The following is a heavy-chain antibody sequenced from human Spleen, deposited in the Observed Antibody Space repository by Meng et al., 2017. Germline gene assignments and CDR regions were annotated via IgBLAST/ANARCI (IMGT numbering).Heavy chain of an antibody. CDR1: GGSISTSGYY. J-gene: IGHJ5*02. Sequence: QPQLQESGPGLVKPSEALSLTFSVSGGSISTSGYYWGWIRQPPGKGLEWIGSIGHSGTTYYTPSLRRRVTVSIDTSKNQFSLEVTSVTAADTAVYYCVRSSGWVRTGFDHWGQGTLVTVSS. D-gene: IGHD6-19*01. V-gene: IGHV4-39*01. CDR3: VRSSGWVRTGFDH. CDR2: IGHSGTT.